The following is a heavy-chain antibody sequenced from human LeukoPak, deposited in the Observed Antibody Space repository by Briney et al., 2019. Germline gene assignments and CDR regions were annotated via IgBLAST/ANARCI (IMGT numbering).Heavy chain of an antibody. J-gene: IGHJ4*02. CDR1: GGSFSGYY. V-gene: IGHV4-34*01. D-gene: IGHD5-24*01. CDR3: ARGREMATI. CDR2: INHSGST. Sequence: SETLSLTCAVYGGSFSGYYWSWIRQPPGKGLEWIGEINHSGSTNYNPSLKSRVTISVDTSKNQVSLKVTSVTAADTAVYYCARGREMATIWGQGTLVTVSS.